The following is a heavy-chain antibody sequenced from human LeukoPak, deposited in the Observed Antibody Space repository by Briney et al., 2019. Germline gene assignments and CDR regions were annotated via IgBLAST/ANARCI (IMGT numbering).Heavy chain of an antibody. D-gene: IGHD2-15*01. J-gene: IGHJ6*02. CDR1: GYTFTGYY. CDR3: ARDSGYCSGGSCPEPPHRDYYYGMDV. Sequence: ASVKVSCKASGYTFTGYYMHWVRQAPGQGLEWMGWINPNSGGTNYAQKFQGWVTMTRDTSISTAYMELSRLRSDDTAVYYCARDSGYCSGGSCPEPPHRDYYYGMDVWGQGTTVTVSS. V-gene: IGHV1-2*04. CDR2: INPNSGGT.